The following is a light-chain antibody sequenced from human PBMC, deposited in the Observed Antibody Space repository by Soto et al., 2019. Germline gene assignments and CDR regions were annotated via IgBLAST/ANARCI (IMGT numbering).Light chain of an antibody. CDR3: CSFAVSTTWV. CDR2: EGS. Sequence: QSALTQPASVSGSPGQSITISCTGTSSDVGRYNLVSWYQQHPGKAPKLMISEGSKRPSGVSDRFSGSKSGNTASLTISGLQAEDEADYYCCSFAVSTTWVFGGGTKLTVL. CDR1: SSDVGRYNL. J-gene: IGLJ3*02. V-gene: IGLV2-23*01.